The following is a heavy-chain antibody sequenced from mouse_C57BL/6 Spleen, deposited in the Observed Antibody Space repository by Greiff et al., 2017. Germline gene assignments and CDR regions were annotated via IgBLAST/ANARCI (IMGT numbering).Heavy chain of an antibody. Sequence: EVKLMESGGGLVQPGGSMKLSCAASGFTFSDAWMDWVRQSPEKGLEWVAEIRNKANNHATYYAESVKGRFTISRDDSKSSVYLQMNSLRAEDTGIYYGTSRYDGYYDLYAMDYWGQGTSVTVSS. CDR2: IRNKANNHAT. CDR3: TSRYDGYYDLYAMDY. V-gene: IGHV6-6*01. CDR1: GFTFSDAW. D-gene: IGHD2-3*01. J-gene: IGHJ4*01.